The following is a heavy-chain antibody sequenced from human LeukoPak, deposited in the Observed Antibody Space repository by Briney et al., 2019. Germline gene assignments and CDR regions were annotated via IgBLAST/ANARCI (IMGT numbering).Heavy chain of an antibody. D-gene: IGHD4/OR15-4a*01. CDR2: INPSSGGT. J-gene: IGHJ5*02. Sequence: SSVKVSCKASGGTFSSYAISWVRQAPGQGLEWMERINPSSGGTNYAQNFQGRVTMTRDTSISTAYMELSRLRSDDTAVYYCARDPSGAINWFDPWGQGTLVTVS. CDR1: GGTFSSYA. V-gene: IGHV1-2*06. CDR3: ARDPSGAINWFDP.